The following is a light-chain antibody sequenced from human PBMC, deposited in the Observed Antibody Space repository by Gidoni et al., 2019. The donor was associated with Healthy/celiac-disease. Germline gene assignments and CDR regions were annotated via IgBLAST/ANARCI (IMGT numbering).Light chain of an antibody. CDR2: DDS. Sequence: SYVLTQPPSVSVDPGQTARITCGGNNIGSKSVPWYQQKPGQAPVLVVYDDSDRPSGIPERFSGSNSGNTATLTLSRVEAGDEAAYYCQVWDSSSDHVVFGGGTKLTVL. CDR1: NIGSKS. CDR3: QVWDSSSDHVV. J-gene: IGLJ2*01. V-gene: IGLV3-21*02.